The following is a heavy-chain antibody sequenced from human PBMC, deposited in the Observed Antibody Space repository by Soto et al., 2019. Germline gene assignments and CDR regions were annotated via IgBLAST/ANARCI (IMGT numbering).Heavy chain of an antibody. CDR3: ARQKPSSFGDH. CDR2: IYPGDSDT. Sequence: IPGKGLEWMGIIYPGDSDTRYSPSFEGQVTISADKSISTVYLQWSSLKASDTAMYYCARQKPSSFGDHWGQRPLVSASS. D-gene: IGHD3-10*01. V-gene: IGHV5-51*01. J-gene: IGHJ4*02.